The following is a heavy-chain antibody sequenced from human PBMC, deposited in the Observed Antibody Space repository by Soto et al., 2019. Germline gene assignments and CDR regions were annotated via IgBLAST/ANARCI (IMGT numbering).Heavy chain of an antibody. J-gene: IGHJ5*02. CDR1: GFSLSTSGVG. D-gene: IGHD2-2*01. V-gene: IGHV2-5*02. Sequence: QITLKESGPTLVKPTQTLTLTCTFSGFSLSTSGVGVGWIRQPPGKALEWLALIYWDDDKRYSPSLKSRLTSTKXTXKNXVVLTMTNMDPVDTAPYYCALSLGYCISTSCYPKLEGWFDPWGQGTLVTVSS. CDR3: ALSLGYCISTSCYPKLEGWFDP. CDR2: IYWDDDK.